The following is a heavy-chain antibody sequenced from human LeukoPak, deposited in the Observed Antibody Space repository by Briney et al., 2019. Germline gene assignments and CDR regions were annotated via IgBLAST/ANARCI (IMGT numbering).Heavy chain of an antibody. CDR3: ARDEACSSTSCPSYYYYYGMDV. CDR2: ISAYNGNT. V-gene: IGHV1-18*01. Sequence: ASVKDSCKASGYTFTSYGISWVRQAPGQGLEWMGWISAYNGNTNYAQKLQGRVTMTTATSTSTAYMELRSLRSDDTAVYYCARDEACSSTSCPSYYYYYGMDVWGQGTTVTVSS. J-gene: IGHJ6*02. CDR1: GYTFTSYG. D-gene: IGHD2-2*01.